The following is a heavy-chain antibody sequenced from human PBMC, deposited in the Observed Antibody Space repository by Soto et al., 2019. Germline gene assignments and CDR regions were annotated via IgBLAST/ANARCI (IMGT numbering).Heavy chain of an antibody. CDR2: ISAYNGNT. V-gene: IGHV1-18*04. J-gene: IGHJ5*02. Sequence: ASVKVSCKASGYTFTSYGISWVRQAPGQGLEWMGWISAYNGNTNYAQKLQGRVTMTTDTSTSTAYMELRSLRSDDTAVYYCARDLVYCSSTSCCPGVNWFDPWGQGTLVTVS. CDR3: ARDLVYCSSTSCCPGVNWFDP. CDR1: GYTFTSYG. D-gene: IGHD2-2*01.